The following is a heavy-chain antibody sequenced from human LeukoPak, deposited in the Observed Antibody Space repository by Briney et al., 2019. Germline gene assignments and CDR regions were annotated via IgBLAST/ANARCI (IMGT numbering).Heavy chain of an antibody. Sequence: GGSLRLSCAASGFTFRSYWMSWVRQAPGKGLEWVATINQDVSQIKYVDSVKGRFTISRDNAKNSLYLQMNSLRAEDTAVYYCARENDYVWGSYRYPDYWGQGTLVTVSS. CDR1: GFTFRSYW. V-gene: IGHV3-7*01. CDR3: ARENDYVWGSYRYPDY. J-gene: IGHJ4*02. CDR2: INQDVSQI. D-gene: IGHD3-16*02.